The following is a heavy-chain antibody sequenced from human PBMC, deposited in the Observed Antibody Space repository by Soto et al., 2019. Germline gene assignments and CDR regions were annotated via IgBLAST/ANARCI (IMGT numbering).Heavy chain of an antibody. V-gene: IGHV3-23*01. Sequence: GSLRLSCTAPGFTFSSYAMSWVRQAPGKGLEWVSSINGVGGTTNYADSVKGRFTISRDNSKNTLYLQMNSLRAEDTAVYFCAKVVCTSNCYDYWGQGTLVTVSS. CDR1: GFTFSSYA. CDR2: INGVGGTT. CDR3: AKVVCTSNCYDY. D-gene: IGHD2-2*01. J-gene: IGHJ4*02.